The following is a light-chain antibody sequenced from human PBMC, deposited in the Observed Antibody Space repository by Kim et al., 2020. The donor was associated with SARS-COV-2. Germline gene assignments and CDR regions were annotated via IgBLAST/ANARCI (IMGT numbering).Light chain of an antibody. CDR3: LQHNSYPIT. V-gene: IGKV1-17*01. CDR1: QDIRND. J-gene: IGKJ5*01. CDR2: GAS. Sequence: ASVEERVTITCRASQDIRNDLGWYQQSPGRAPKRLIYGASSLQSGVPSRFSGSGSGTEFTLTISSLQPEDFATYFCLQHNSYPITFGQGTRLEIK.